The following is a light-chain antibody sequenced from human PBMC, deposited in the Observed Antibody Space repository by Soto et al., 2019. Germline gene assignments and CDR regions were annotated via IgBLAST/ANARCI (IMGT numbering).Light chain of an antibody. V-gene: IGKV3-20*01. J-gene: IGKJ1*01. Sequence: EIVLTQSPGTLSLSPGERATLSCRASQSVRSSYLAWYQQKPGQAPRLLIYGTSSRATGIPDRFSGSGSGTDFTLTINRLEPEDFVIYYCQQYGSSPWTFGQGSKVDI. CDR2: GTS. CDR3: QQYGSSPWT. CDR1: QSVRSSY.